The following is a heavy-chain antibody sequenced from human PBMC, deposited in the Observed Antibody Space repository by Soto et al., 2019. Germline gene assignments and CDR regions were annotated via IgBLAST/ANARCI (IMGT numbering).Heavy chain of an antibody. Sequence: SVKVSCKASGFTFTRSTMQWVRQARGQRLEWIGWIVVGSGKTNYAQKFQERVTITRDMSTSTVYMELSSLGSEDTAVYYCARGTVDYGDYSYYMDVWGKGTTVTVSS. CDR3: ARGTVDYGDYSYYMDV. CDR2: IVVGSGKT. J-gene: IGHJ6*03. CDR1: GFTFTRST. V-gene: IGHV1-58*02. D-gene: IGHD4-17*01.